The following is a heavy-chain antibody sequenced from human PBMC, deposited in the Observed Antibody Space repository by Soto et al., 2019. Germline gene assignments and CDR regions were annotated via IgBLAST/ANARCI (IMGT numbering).Heavy chain of an antibody. CDR3: ARDGKYYYDSSGYMRTFDY. CDR2: ISAYNGNT. D-gene: IGHD3-22*01. CDR1: GYTFTSYG. Sequence: ASVKVSCKASGYTFTSYGISWVRQAPGQGLEWMGWISAYNGNTNYAQKLQGRVTMTTDTSTSTAYMELRSLRSDDTAVYYCARDGKYYYDSSGYMRTFDYRGQGTLVTVSS. V-gene: IGHV1-18*01. J-gene: IGHJ4*02.